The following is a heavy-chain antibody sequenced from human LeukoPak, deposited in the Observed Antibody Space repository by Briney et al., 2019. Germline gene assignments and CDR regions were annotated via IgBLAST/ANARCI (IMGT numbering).Heavy chain of an antibody. D-gene: IGHD1-26*01. CDR3: AKSPHSGSYYGGFDY. V-gene: IGHV3-23*01. J-gene: IGHJ4*02. CDR1: GFTFSSYA. CDR2: ISGSGGST. Sequence: GGSLSLSGAASGFTFSSYAMSWVRKAPGKGLKWASAISGSGGSTYYADSVKGRFTISRDNSKNTLYLQMNSLRAEDTAVYYCAKSPHSGSYYGGFDYWGQGTLVTVSS.